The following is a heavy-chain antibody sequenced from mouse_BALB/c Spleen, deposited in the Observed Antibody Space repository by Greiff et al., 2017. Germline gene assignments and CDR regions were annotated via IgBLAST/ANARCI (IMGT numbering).Heavy chain of an antibody. D-gene: IGHD2-4*01. CDR3: AREGYDYGNYFDY. CDR1: GFTFSSFG. Sequence: EVKLVESGGGLVQPGGSLKLSCAASGFTFSSFGMHWVRQAPEKGLEWVAYISSGSSTIYYADTVKGRFTISRDNPKNTLFLQMTSLRSEDTAMYYCAREGYDYGNYFDYWGQGTTLTVSS. CDR2: ISSGSSTI. J-gene: IGHJ2*01. V-gene: IGHV5-17*02.